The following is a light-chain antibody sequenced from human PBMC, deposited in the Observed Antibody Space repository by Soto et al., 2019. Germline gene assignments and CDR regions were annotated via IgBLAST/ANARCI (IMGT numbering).Light chain of an antibody. J-gene: IGLJ2*01. CDR1: SSNIGAGYD. CDR3: QSYDSSLSGSYVI. Sequence: QPVLTQPPSVSGAPGQRVTISCTGSSSNIGAGYDVHWYQQLPGTAPKLLIYGNFNRPSGVPDRFSGSKSGTSASLAITGLQAEDEADYYCQSYDSSLSGSYVIFGGGTKLTVL. CDR2: GNF. V-gene: IGLV1-40*01.